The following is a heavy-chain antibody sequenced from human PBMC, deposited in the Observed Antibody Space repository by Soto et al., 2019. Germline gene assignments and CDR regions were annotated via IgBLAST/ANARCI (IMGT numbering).Heavy chain of an antibody. CDR2: IYYSGST. CDR1: GGSISSYY. Sequence: QVQLQESGPGLVKPSETLSLTCTVSGGSISSYYWSWIRQPPGKGLEWIGYIYYSGSTNYNPSLKSRVTISVDTSKNQFSLKLSSVTAADTAVYYCAREEFHPGWFDPWGQGTLVTVSS. J-gene: IGHJ5*02. CDR3: AREEFHPGWFDP. V-gene: IGHV4-59*01. D-gene: IGHD3-10*01.